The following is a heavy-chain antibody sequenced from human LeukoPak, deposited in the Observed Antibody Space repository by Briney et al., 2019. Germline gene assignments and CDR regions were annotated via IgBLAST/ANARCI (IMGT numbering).Heavy chain of an antibody. CDR1: GGSIDSNY. J-gene: IGHJ3*02. CDR3: ARDTPNSGSPPRDPTFDAFDI. CDR2: IYHSGST. Sequence: KSSETLSLTCIVSGGSIDSNYWSWIRQPPGKGLEWIGYIYHSGSTYYNPSLKSRVTISVDRSKNQFSLKLSSVTAADTAVYYCARDTPNSGSPPRDPTFDAFDIWGQGTMVTVSS. D-gene: IGHD1-26*01. V-gene: IGHV4-59*12.